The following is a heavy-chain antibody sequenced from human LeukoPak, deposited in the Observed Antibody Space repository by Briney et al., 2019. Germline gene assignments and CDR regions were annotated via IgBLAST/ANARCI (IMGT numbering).Heavy chain of an antibody. Sequence: PGGSLRLSCAASGYSFSSYWMHWVRQVPGKGLVWVSRIDNYGRTTDYADSVKGRFTISRDNVQNTLYLQMNSLNAEDTAVYYCARDVGGAGSLWGQGTLVTVSS. CDR1: GYSFSSYW. D-gene: IGHD3-10*01. V-gene: IGHV3-74*01. CDR3: ARDVGGAGSL. J-gene: IGHJ4*02. CDR2: IDNYGRTT.